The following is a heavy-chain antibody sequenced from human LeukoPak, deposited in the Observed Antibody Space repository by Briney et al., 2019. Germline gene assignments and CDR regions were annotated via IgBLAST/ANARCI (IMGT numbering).Heavy chain of an antibody. CDR1: GGSISSSSYY. CDR3: ARGHYYGSGSPNPYMDV. CDR2: IYYSGST. D-gene: IGHD3-10*01. Sequence: SETLSLSCTVSGGSISSSSYYWGWIPPPPGKGLVWIVSIYYSGSTYDNPSLKSRVTISVDTSKNQFSLKLSSVTAADTAVYYCARGHYYGSGSPNPYMDVWGKGTTVTVSS. V-gene: IGHV4-39*01. J-gene: IGHJ6*03.